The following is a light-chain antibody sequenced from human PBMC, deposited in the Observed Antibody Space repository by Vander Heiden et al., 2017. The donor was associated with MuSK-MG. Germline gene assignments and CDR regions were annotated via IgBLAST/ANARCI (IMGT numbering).Light chain of an antibody. Sequence: IHTTHSPSSLSASVGDRVTITCRASQSISSYLNSYQQKPGKVAKLLIYAVSSSHMSLPSRHTGSATVSHFTLRMSSQQRKDIATYYRVLRYTTGRTFGQGTRLXMK. J-gene: IGKJ2*01. CDR2: AVS. CDR1: QSISSY. V-gene: IGKV1-39*01. CDR3: VLRYTTGRT.